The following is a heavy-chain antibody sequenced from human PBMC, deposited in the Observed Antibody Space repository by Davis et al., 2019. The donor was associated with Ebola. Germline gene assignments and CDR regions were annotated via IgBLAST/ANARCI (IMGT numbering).Heavy chain of an antibody. CDR2: VNPNSGNT. Sequence: ASVKVSCKASGGTFSNYAISWVRQATGQGLEWMGWVNPNSGNTGYAQKFQGRVTITRNTSISTAYMELSSLRSEDTAVYYCARGRYCSSTNCYTGGSGGPPYYFDNWGQGTLVTVSS. CDR3: ARGRYCSSTNCYTGGSGGPPYYFDN. CDR1: GGTFSNYA. J-gene: IGHJ4*02. V-gene: IGHV1-8*03. D-gene: IGHD2-2*02.